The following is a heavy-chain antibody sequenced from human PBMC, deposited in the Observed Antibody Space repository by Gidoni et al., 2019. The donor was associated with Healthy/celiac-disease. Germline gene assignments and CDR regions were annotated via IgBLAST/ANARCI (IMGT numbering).Heavy chain of an antibody. CDR3: ATHRGVTVV. CDR2: INVGNGDT. Sequence: QVQLVQSGAEVKKPGASVKASSKASGFTFANYAMHWVRQAPGHRLGWMGWINVGNGDTKYSQKFQGRVTITRDTSASTAYMELNSLRSEDTAVYSCATHRGVTVVWGQGTLVTVSS. CDR1: GFTFANYA. V-gene: IGHV1-3*01. J-gene: IGHJ4*02. D-gene: IGHD4-17*01.